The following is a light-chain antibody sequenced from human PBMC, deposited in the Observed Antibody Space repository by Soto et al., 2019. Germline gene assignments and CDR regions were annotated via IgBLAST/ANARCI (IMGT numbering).Light chain of an antibody. V-gene: IGLV2-14*01. CDR3: TSYTSSSTLYV. Sequence: QSVVTQPASVSGSPGQSITISCTGTRRDVGGYKYVSWYQQHPGKAPKLKIYEVSNRPSRVSNRSSGSKSGNTASLTISGLQSEDEADYYCTSYTSSSTLYVFGTGTKVTVL. CDR1: RRDVGGYKY. J-gene: IGLJ1*01. CDR2: EVS.